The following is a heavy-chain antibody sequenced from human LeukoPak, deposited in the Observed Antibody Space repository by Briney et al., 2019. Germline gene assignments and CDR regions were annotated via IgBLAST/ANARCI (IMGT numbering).Heavy chain of an antibody. CDR2: IKYDGREK. D-gene: IGHD2-2*01. Sequence: GESLRLSCAASGFTFSSFWMTWVRLAPGKGLEWVANIKYDGREKYYVDSVKGRFTISRDNARNSIYLQMNSLRVDDTAVYYFSRDRFFDTSRLPFDYWGQGILVTVSS. V-gene: IGHV3-7*01. J-gene: IGHJ4*02. CDR1: GFTFSSFW. CDR3: SRDRFFDTSRLPFDY.